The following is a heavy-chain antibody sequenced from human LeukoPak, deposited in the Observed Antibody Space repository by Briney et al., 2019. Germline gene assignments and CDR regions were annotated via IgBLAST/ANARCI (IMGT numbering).Heavy chain of an antibody. CDR1: GFTFDDYA. V-gene: IGHV3-9*01. CDR2: ISWNSGSI. J-gene: IGHJ6*02. Sequence: GGSLRLSCAASGFTFDDYAMHWVRQAPGKGLEWVSGISWNSGSIDYADSVKGRFTISRDNAKNSLYLQMNSLRAEDTALYYCAKDARSSPSGMDVWGQGTTVTVSS. CDR3: AKDARSSPSGMDV.